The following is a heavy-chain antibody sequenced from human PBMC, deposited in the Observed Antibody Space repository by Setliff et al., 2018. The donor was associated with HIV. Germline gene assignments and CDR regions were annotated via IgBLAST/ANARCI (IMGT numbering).Heavy chain of an antibody. V-gene: IGHV4-34*01. J-gene: IGHJ6*02. CDR1: GGSFSGYY. Sequence: PSETLSLTCAVYGGSFSGYYWSWIRQPPGKGPEWIGEINHSGSTNYNPSLKSRVTISVDTSKNQFSLKLSSVTAADTAVYYCTGAEQQLPYYYYYGMDVWGQGTTVTAP. D-gene: IGHD6-13*01. CDR3: TGAEQQLPYYYYYGMDV. CDR2: INHSGST.